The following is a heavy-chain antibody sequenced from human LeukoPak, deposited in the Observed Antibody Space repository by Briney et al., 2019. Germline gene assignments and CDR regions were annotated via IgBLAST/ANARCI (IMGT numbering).Heavy chain of an antibody. J-gene: IGHJ4*02. Sequence: GGSLRLSCAASGFTVSSNYMSWVRQAPGKGLEWVGVILYDGSNKYYADSVKGRFTISRDNSKNTLYLQMDSLRPEDTAVYYCAKDPRTGAVSGIFYFDYWGQGTLVTLSS. CDR3: AKDPRTGAVSGIFYFDY. D-gene: IGHD6-19*01. CDR1: GFTVSSNY. V-gene: IGHV3-30*18. CDR2: ILYDGSNK.